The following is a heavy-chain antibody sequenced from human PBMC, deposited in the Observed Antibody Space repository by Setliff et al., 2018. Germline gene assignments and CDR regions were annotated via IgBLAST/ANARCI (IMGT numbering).Heavy chain of an antibody. D-gene: IGHD2-15*01. J-gene: IGHJ5*02. CDR2: IYYSGNI. Sequence: PSETLSLTCTVSGDSISGDYWSWIRQPPGKGLEWIGSIYYSGNIYYNPSLKSRVAMSVDTSKNQFSLKLRSVTAADTAIYYCARHVDCSGGRCYSLSHWFDPWGPGTLVTVS. V-gene: IGHV4-59*04. CDR1: GDSISGDY. CDR3: ARHVDCSGGRCYSLSHWFDP.